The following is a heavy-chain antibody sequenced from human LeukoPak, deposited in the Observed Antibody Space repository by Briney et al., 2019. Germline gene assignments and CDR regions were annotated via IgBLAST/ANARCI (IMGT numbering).Heavy chain of an antibody. CDR1: GYSISSGYY. V-gene: IGHV4-38-2*01. D-gene: IGHD2-2*01. CDR3: ARLGGGCSSTSCYGWFDP. J-gene: IGHJ5*02. CDR2: IYHSGST. Sequence: SETLSLTCAVSGYSISSGYYWGWTRQPPGKGLEWIGSIYHSGSTYYNPSLKSRVTISVDTSKNQFSLKLSSVTAADTAVYYCARLGGGCSSTSCYGWFDPWGQGTLVTVSS.